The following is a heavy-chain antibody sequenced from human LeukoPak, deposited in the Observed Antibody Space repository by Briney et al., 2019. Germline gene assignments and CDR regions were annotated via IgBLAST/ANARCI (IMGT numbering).Heavy chain of an antibody. CDR3: ARDSSSWYIFGF. CDR2: VSYSGST. Sequence: PSETLSLTCTVSGGSISSGGYYWSWIRQHPGKGLEWIGYVSYSGSTYYNPSLKSRVAISVDTSKNQFSLKLGSVTAADTAVYYCARDSSSWYIFGFWGQGTLVTVSS. D-gene: IGHD6-13*01. J-gene: IGHJ4*02. CDR1: GGSISSGGYY. V-gene: IGHV4-31*03.